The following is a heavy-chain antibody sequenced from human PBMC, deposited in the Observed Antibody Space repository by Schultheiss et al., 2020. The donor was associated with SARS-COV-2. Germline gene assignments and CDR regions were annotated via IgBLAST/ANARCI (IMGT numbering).Heavy chain of an antibody. CDR1: GGSISSYY. CDR3: AKDRYSYGDQPNDAFDI. CDR2: IYYSGST. V-gene: IGHV4-59*01. Sequence: SETLSLTCTVSGGSISSYYWSWIRQPPGKGLEWIGYIYYSGSTNYNPSLKSRVTISVDTSKNQFSLKLSSVTAADTAVYYCAKDRYSYGDQPNDAFDIWGQGTMVTVSS. J-gene: IGHJ3*02. D-gene: IGHD4-17*01.